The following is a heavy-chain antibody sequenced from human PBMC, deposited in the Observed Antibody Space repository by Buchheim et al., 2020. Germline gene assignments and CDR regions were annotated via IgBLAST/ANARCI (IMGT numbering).Heavy chain of an antibody. Sequence: EVQLVESGGGLVQPGGSLRLSCAASGFTFSSYSMNWVRQTPGKGLECVSYISISSSTIYYAYSVKGRFTISSDNAKNSLYLQMNSLRDEDTAVYYCANYDSSGYPYWGQGTL. V-gene: IGHV3-48*02. CDR2: ISISSSTI. D-gene: IGHD3-22*01. CDR3: ANYDSSGYPY. CDR1: GFTFSSYS. J-gene: IGHJ4*02.